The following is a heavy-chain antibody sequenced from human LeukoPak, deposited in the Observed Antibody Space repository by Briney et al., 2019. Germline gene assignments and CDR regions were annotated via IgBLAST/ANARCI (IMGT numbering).Heavy chain of an antibody. CDR3: ATTPGDIVVVVAAFDY. D-gene: IGHD2-15*01. J-gene: IGHJ4*02. CDR1: GFTFSSYA. V-gene: IGHV3-23*01. CDR2: ISGSGGST. Sequence: HPGGSLRLSCAASGFTFSSYAMSWVRQAPGKGLEWVSAISGSGGSTYYADSVKGRFTISRDNSKNTLYLQMNSLRAEDTAVYYCATTPGDIVVVVAAFDYWGQGTLVTVPS.